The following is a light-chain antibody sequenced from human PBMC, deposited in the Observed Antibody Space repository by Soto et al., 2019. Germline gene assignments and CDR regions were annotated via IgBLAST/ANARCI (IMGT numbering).Light chain of an antibody. Sequence: EIVLTQSPATLSFSPGERATLSCRASQSVSSYLAWYQQKPGQAPRLLIYDASNRATGIPARFSGSGSGTDFTLTISTLESADFAVYYCHQRGNWPLTFGGGTKVDIK. CDR3: HQRGNWPLT. CDR1: QSVSSY. CDR2: DAS. J-gene: IGKJ4*01. V-gene: IGKV3-11*01.